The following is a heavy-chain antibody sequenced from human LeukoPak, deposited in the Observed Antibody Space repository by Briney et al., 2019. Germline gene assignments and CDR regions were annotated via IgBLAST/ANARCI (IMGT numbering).Heavy chain of an antibody. CDR3: AKDRERGCSYDKNWFDP. CDR1: GFTFSSYA. V-gene: IGHV3-23*01. Sequence: PGGSLRLSCAASGFTFSSYAMGWVRQAPGKGLEWVSAISGSGGSTYYADSVKGRFTISRDNSKNTLYLQMNSLRAEDTAVYYCAKDRERGCSYDKNWFDPWAREPWSPSPQ. CDR2: ISGSGGST. J-gene: IGHJ5*02. D-gene: IGHD5-18*01.